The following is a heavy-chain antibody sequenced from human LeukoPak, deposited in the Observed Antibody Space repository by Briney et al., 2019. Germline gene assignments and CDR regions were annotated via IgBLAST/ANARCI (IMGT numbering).Heavy chain of an antibody. J-gene: IGHJ4*02. CDR2: IYYSGST. CDR3: ARHRPGIAAAVSLDY. V-gene: IGHV4-59*08. D-gene: IGHD6-13*01. Sequence: SETLSLTCTVSGGSISSYYWSWIRQPPGKGLEWIGYIYYSGSTNYNPSLKSRATISVDTSKNQFSLKLSSVTAADTAVYYCARHRPGIAAAVSLDYRGQGTLVTVSS. CDR1: GGSISSYY.